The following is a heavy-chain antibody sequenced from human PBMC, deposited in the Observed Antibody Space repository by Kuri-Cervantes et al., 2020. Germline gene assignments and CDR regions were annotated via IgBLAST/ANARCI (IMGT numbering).Heavy chain of an antibody. J-gene: IGHJ4*02. CDR3: AKGWIQLWSKPLDY. D-gene: IGHD5-18*01. Sequence: LSLTCAASGFTFDDYAMHWVRQAPGKGLEWVSGISWNSGSIGYADSVKGRFTISRDNAKNSLYLQMNSLRAEDTALYYCAKGWIQLWSKPLDYWGQGTLVTVSS. CDR2: ISWNSGSI. CDR1: GFTFDDYA. V-gene: IGHV3-9*01.